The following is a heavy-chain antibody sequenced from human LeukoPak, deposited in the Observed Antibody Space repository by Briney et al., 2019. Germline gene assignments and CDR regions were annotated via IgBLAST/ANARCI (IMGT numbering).Heavy chain of an antibody. CDR1: GGSISSYY. V-gene: IGHV4-4*07. J-gene: IGHJ5*02. Sequence: PSETLSLTCTVSGGSISSYYWSWIRQPAGKGLEWIGRTYTSGGTNYNPSLKSRVTMSVDTSKNQFSLKLSSVTAADTAVYYCARTRGYGDKYNWFDPWGQGTLVTVSS. CDR3: ARTRGYGDKYNWFDP. D-gene: IGHD4-17*01. CDR2: TYTSGGT.